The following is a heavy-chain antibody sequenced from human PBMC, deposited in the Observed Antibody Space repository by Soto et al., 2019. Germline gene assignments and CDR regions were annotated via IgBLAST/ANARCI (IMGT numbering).Heavy chain of an antibody. CDR3: AGHGGYSY. Sequence: EVQLLESGGGLVQAGGSLRLSCAATGFTVRTNGMSWVRQAPGKGLEWVASFSSGSSDIHYADSLKGRFAISRDNSKNTLYLQMNSLRVEDTALYYCAGHGGYSYLGQGTLVTVSS. CDR2: FSSGSSDI. D-gene: IGHD2-15*01. J-gene: IGHJ4*02. CDR1: GFTVRTNG. V-gene: IGHV3-23*01.